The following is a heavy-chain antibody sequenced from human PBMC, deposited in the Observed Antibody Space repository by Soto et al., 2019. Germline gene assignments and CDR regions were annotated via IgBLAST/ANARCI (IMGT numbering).Heavy chain of an antibody. CDR3: AKSAGLLWFGEFPYFDY. Sequence: EVQLLESGGGLVQPGGSLRLSCAASGFTFSSYAMSWVRQAPGKGLDWVSAISGSGGSTYYADSVKGRFTISRDNSKNTLYLQMNSLRAEDTAVYYCAKSAGLLWFGEFPYFDYWGQGTLVTVSS. V-gene: IGHV3-23*01. J-gene: IGHJ4*02. CDR2: ISGSGGST. D-gene: IGHD3-10*01. CDR1: GFTFSSYA.